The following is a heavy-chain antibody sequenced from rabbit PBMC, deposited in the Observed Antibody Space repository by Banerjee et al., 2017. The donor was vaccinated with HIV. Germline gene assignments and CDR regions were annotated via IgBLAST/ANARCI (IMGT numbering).Heavy chain of an antibody. D-gene: IGHD1-1*01. CDR2: IYTGGSGST. Sequence: QSLEESGGGLVQPEGSLTLTCTASGFSLSSSYYMCWVRQAPGKGLEWIACIYTGGSGSTYYASWAKGRFTISKTSSTTVTLQMTSLTAADTATYFCARTSYSDYGYNLWGPGTLVTVS. V-gene: IGHV1S40*01. CDR1: GFSLSSSYY. J-gene: IGHJ4*01. CDR3: ARTSYSDYGYNL.